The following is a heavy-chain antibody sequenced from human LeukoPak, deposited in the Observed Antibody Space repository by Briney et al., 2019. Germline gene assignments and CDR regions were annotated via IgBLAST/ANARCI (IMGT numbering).Heavy chain of an antibody. J-gene: IGHJ4*02. CDR2: ISGSGGST. CDR1: GLTFSNHA. V-gene: IGHV3-23*01. D-gene: IGHD3-10*01. Sequence: PGGSLRLSXAASGLTFSNHAMGWVRQAPGKGLEWISEISGSGGSTYYADSVKGRFTISRDNSKNTLYLQMNSLRAEDTAVYYCTRELFDFDYWGQGTLVTVSS. CDR3: TRELFDFDY.